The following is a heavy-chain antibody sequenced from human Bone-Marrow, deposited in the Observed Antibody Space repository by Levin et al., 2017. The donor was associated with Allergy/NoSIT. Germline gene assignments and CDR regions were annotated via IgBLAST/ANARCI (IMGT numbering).Heavy chain of an antibody. V-gene: IGHV7-4-1*02. Sequence: ASVKVSCKASGYTFTRYAMNWVRQAPGQGLEWMGWINTNTGNPTYAQGFTGRFVFSLDTSVSTAYLQISSLKAEDTAVYYCARVHNWNDEAYYYYYMDGWGKGTTVTVSS. CDR3: ARVHNWNDEAYYYYYMDG. J-gene: IGHJ6*03. D-gene: IGHD1-20*01. CDR1: GYTFTRYA. CDR2: INTNTGNP.